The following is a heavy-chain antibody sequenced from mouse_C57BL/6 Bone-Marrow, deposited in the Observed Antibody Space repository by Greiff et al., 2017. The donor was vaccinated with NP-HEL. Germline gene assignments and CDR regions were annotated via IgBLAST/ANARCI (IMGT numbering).Heavy chain of an antibody. CDR2: ISDGGSYT. J-gene: IGHJ3*01. Sequence: EVQRVESGGGLVKPGGSLKLSCAASGFTFSSYAMSWVRQTPEKRLEWVATISDGGSYTYYPDNVKGRFTISRDNAKNNLYLQMSHLKSEDTAMYYCARGDYGSSPYWGQGTLVTVSA. CDR3: ARGDYGSSPY. D-gene: IGHD1-1*01. CDR1: GFTFSSYA. V-gene: IGHV5-4*01.